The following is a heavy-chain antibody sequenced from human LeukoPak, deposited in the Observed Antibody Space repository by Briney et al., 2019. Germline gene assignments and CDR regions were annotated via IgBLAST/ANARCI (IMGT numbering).Heavy chain of an antibody. CDR2: INPNSGGT. Sequence: ASVKVSCKASGYTFTGYYMHWVRQAPGQGLEWMGWINPNSGGTNYAQKFQGRVTMTRDTSISTAYMELSRLRSDDTAVYYRARAYRGIAVAAFDYWGQGTLVTVSS. D-gene: IGHD6-19*01. J-gene: IGHJ4*02. CDR3: ARAYRGIAVAAFDY. V-gene: IGHV1-2*02. CDR1: GYTFTGYY.